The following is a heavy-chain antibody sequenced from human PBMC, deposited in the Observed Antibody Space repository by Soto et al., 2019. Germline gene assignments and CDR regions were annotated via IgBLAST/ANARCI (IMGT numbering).Heavy chain of an antibody. Sequence: EVQLLESGGGLVQPGGSLRLSCAASGFTFTTYGMSWVRQAPGKGLEWVSFISGSGGSTYYADSVKGRFSIFRDNSKNTMYIQMNSLRGEDTAVYYCAKRKRGYLDYWGQGILVTVSS. CDR2: ISGSGGST. CDR3: AKRKRGYLDY. CDR1: GFTFTTYG. D-gene: IGHD2-15*01. V-gene: IGHV3-23*01. J-gene: IGHJ4*02.